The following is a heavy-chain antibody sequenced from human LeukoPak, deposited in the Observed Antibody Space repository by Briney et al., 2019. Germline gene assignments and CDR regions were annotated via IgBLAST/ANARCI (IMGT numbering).Heavy chain of an antibody. V-gene: IGHV4-39*07. CDR2: INHSGST. CDR1: GGSISSSSYY. D-gene: IGHD5-12*01. Sequence: SETLSLTCTVSGGSISSSSYYWGWIRQPPGKGLEWIGEINHSGSTDYNPSLKSRVTISVDTSKNQFSLKLNSVTAADTAVYYCARGWGWQRLHFWGQGTLVTVSS. J-gene: IGHJ4*02. CDR3: ARGWGWQRLHF.